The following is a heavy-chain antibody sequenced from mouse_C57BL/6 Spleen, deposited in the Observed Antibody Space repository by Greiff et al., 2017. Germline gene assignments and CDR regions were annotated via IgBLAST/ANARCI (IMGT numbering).Heavy chain of an antibody. CDR3: ARGGATGSLDY. CDR1: GYAFSSSW. Sequence: VKLMESGPELVKPGASVKISCKASGYAFSSSWMNWVKQRPGKGLEWIGRIYPGDGDTNYNGKFKGKATLTADKSSSTAYMQLSSLTSEDSEVYFCARGGATGSLDYWGQGTTLTVSS. J-gene: IGHJ2*01. V-gene: IGHV1-82*01. D-gene: IGHD4-1*02. CDR2: IYPGDGDT.